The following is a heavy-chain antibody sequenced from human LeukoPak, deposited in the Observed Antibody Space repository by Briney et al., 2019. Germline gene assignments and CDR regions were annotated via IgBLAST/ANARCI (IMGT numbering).Heavy chain of an antibody. V-gene: IGHV3-66*01. CDR1: RLIVSSNY. CDR2: IYSGGNT. Sequence: GGSLRLSCAASRLIVSSNYMAWVRQAPGKGLEWVSVIYSGGNTYYADSVKGRFTISRDNSKNTVYLQMNSLRAEDTAVYYCARDRGWFDPWGLGTLVTVSS. CDR3: ARDRGWFDP. J-gene: IGHJ5*02.